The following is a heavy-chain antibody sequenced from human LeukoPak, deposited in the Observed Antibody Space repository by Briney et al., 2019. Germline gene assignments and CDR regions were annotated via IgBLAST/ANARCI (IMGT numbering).Heavy chain of an antibody. D-gene: IGHD3-22*01. CDR1: GGSISSSSYY. Sequence: PETLSLTCTVSGGSISSSSYYWGWIRQPPGKGLEWIGSIYYSGSTYYNPSLKSRVTISVDTSKNQFSLKLSSVTAADTAVYYCARHSPSYYYDSSGYRGSHAFDIWGQGTMVTVSS. V-gene: IGHV4-39*01. J-gene: IGHJ3*02. CDR3: ARHSPSYYYDSSGYRGSHAFDI. CDR2: IYYSGST.